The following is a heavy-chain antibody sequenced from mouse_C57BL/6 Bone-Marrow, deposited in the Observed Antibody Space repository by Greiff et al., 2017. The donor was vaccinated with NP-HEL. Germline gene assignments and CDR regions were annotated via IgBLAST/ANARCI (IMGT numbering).Heavy chain of an antibody. CDR1: GFSLTSYA. Sequence: VKLMESGPGLVAPSQCLSISCTVSGFSLTSYAISWVRQPPGKGLEWLGVIWTGGGTNYNSALKSRVSISKDNSKSQVFLKMNSLQTDDTAKYYCASLCYGSSYWYFDDWGTGTTVTVSS. V-gene: IGHV2-9-1*01. CDR2: IWTGGGT. D-gene: IGHD1-1*01. CDR3: ASLCYGSSYWYFDD. J-gene: IGHJ1*03.